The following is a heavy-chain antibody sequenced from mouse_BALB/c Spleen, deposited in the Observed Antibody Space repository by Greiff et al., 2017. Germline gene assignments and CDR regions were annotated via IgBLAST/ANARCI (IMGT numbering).Heavy chain of an antibody. CDR2: ISSGGSTI. D-gene: IGHD5-1*01. CDR1: GFTFSSFG. Sequence: EVKLEESGGGLVQPGGSRKLSCAASGFTFSSFGMHWVRQAPEKGLEWVAYISSGGSTIYYADTVKGRFTISRDNPKNTLFLQMTSLRAEDTAMYYCARAGVRVAMDYWGQGTSVTVSS. J-gene: IGHJ4*01. V-gene: IGHV5-17*02. CDR3: ARAGVRVAMDY.